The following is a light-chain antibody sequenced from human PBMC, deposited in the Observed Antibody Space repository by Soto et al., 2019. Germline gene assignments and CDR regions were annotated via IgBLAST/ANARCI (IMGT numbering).Light chain of an antibody. CDR1: SSDVGGNNY. CDR3: RSHAGANKLV. V-gene: IGLV2-8*01. Sequence: QSVLTQPASVSGSPGQSITISCTGTSSDVGGNNYVSWYQQHPGKAPKLMIYEVTKRRSGVPDRFSGSKSGNTAPLTVSGLQAEDEADYYCRSHAGANKLVFGGGTKVTVL. CDR2: EVT. J-gene: IGLJ2*01.